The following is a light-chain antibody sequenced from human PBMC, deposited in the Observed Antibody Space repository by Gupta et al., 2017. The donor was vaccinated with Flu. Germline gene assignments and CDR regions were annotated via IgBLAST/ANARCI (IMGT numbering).Light chain of an antibody. V-gene: IGKV3-20*01. J-gene: IGKJ2*01. Sequence: TRSLSPGERATLSCRASQSVSSNYLAWYQQKPGQAPRLLIYAASSRATGIPDRFSGSGSGTDFTLTISRLEPEDFAVYYCQVYVSSPLYTFGQGTKLEI. CDR1: QSVSSNY. CDR3: QVYVSSPLYT. CDR2: AAS.